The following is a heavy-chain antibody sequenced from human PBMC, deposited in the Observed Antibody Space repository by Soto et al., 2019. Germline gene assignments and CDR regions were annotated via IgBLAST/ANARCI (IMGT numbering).Heavy chain of an antibody. CDR3: ARAGYSSGWLPWLIDI. CDR2: IYYSGST. V-gene: IGHV4-31*03. D-gene: IGHD6-19*01. Sequence: SETLSLTCTVSGGSISSGGYYWSWIRQHPGKGLEWIGYIYYSGSTYYNPSLKSRVTISVDTSKNQFSLKLSSVTAADTAVYYCARAGYSSGWLPWLIDIWGQGTMVTVSS. J-gene: IGHJ3*02. CDR1: GGSISSGGYY.